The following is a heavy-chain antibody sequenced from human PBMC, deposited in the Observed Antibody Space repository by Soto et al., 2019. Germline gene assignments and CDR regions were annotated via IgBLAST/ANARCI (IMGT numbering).Heavy chain of an antibody. CDR3: ATGEVVPSFPHGLDT. CDR2: FIPSFPAP. D-gene: IGHD2-21*01. Sequence: VQFVQSGAELKKPGSSVRVSCRASGGTIKTYTLSWVRQAPGQGLEWMGAFIPSFPAPNFAQRFKGRLRLPADVSTNTGFMEVSGLRPEATALYFCATGEVVPSFPHGLDTWGQGTHVIVSS. CDR1: GGTIKTYT. J-gene: IGHJ5*02. V-gene: IGHV1-69*12.